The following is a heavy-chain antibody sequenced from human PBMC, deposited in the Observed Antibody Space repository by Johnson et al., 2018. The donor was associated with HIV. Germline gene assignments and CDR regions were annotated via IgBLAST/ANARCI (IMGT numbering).Heavy chain of an antibody. D-gene: IGHD3-22*01. Sequence: VQLVESGGGLVKPGGSLRLSCAASGFTFSDYYMSWIRQAPGKGLEWVTFISNDGSNKYYADSVRGRFTISRDNSKNTLFLQMNSLRAEDTAGYYCVRWFYDSSAFDIWGQGTLVTVSS. CDR3: VRWFYDSSAFDI. CDR2: ISNDGSNK. CDR1: GFTFSDYY. V-gene: IGHV3-30*03. J-gene: IGHJ3*02.